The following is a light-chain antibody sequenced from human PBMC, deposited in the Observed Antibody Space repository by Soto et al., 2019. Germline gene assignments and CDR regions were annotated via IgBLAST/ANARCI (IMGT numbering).Light chain of an antibody. Sequence: DIQMTQSHSTLSASVGDRVTITCRASQSISTWLAWYQQKPGKAPKLLIYRASRLENGVPSRFSGSGFGTEFTLTISCLQPDDFATYYCQQYDTYSQTFGQGTKLEIK. CDR2: RAS. J-gene: IGKJ2*01. CDR3: QQYDTYSQT. CDR1: QSISTW. V-gene: IGKV1-5*03.